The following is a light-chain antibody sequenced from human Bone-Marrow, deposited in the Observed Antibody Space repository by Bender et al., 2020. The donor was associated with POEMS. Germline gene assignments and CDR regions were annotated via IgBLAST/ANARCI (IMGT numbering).Light chain of an antibody. Sequence: QSVLTQPPSASGTPGQRVTISCSGGSSNIGAHAVNWYQHLPGTAPKLLIYSSHRRPSEVPDRFSGSRSGTSASLAISGLQSEDEADYYCATWDDSLNGYVFGSGTHVTVL. CDR2: SSH. J-gene: IGLJ1*01. CDR1: SSNIGAHA. V-gene: IGLV1-44*01. CDR3: ATWDDSLNGYV.